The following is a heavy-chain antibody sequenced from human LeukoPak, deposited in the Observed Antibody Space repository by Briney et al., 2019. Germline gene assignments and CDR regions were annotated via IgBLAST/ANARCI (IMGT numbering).Heavy chain of an antibody. CDR3: ARTRVFTCLDFDY. V-gene: IGHV4-59*01. CDR2: IYNDGSA. D-gene: IGHD2-21*01. Sequence: PSETLSLTCTVSGGSITTYYWNWIRQPPGKYLEWIGHIYNDGSANYNPSLKSRVTISADTSKNQFSLKLNSVTAADTAVYYCARTRVFTCLDFDYWGQGTLVTVSS. CDR1: GGSITTYY. J-gene: IGHJ4*02.